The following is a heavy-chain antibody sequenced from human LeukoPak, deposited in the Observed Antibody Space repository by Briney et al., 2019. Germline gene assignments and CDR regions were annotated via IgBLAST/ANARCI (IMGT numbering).Heavy chain of an antibody. CDR1: GGSISNFY. CDR2: IYYSGST. D-gene: IGHD3-22*01. J-gene: IGHJ6*02. Sequence: KPSETLSLTCTVSGGSISNFYWSWIRQPPEKGLEWIGYIYYSGSTNYNPSLKSRVTMSVDTSKNQFSLKLSSVTAADTAVYYCARGRTYYYDSSGYFTARGDKYYYYGMDVWGQGTTVTVSS. CDR3: ARGRTYYYDSSGYFTARGDKYYYYGMDV. V-gene: IGHV4-59*12.